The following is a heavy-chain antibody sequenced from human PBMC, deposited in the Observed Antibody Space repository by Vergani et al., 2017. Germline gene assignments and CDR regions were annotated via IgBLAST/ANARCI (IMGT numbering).Heavy chain of an antibody. J-gene: IGHJ3*01. Sequence: QVQLQQWGAGLLKPSETLSLTCAVYGGSFSGYYWSWIRQPPGKGLEWIGEINHGGSTNYNPSLKSRVTISVDTSKNQFSLKLSSVTAADTAVYYCARSIHLNGARFSVWGQGTMVTVSS. CDR3: ARSIHLNGARFSV. CDR1: GGSFSGYY. D-gene: IGHD1-1*01. CDR2: INHGGST. V-gene: IGHV4-34*01.